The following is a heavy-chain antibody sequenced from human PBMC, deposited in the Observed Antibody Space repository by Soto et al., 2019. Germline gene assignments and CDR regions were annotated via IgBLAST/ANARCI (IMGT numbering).Heavy chain of an antibody. CDR1: GFSLTTRGVG. J-gene: IGHJ5*02. CDR2: IYWDDDK. V-gene: IGHV2-5*02. Sequence: QITLKESGPTLVKPTQTLTLTCTFSGFSLTTRGVGVGWIRQPPGKALECLALIYWDDDKRYSPSLQSRLSHXXXTXXNQVVLTMTNVDPVDTATYYCAHIPNYYQYDWFDPWGQGTLVSVSS. D-gene: IGHD3-16*01. CDR3: AHIPNYYQYDWFDP.